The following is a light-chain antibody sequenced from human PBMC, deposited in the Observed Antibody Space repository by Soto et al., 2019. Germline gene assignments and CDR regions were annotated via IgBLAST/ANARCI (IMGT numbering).Light chain of an antibody. CDR3: QQYNDWPPIT. V-gene: IGKV3-15*01. J-gene: IGKJ5*01. Sequence: ILMTQSPATLSLSPGERATLSCRASQSVSRKLAWYQQTPGQAPRLLIYGASTRATGIPARFSGSGCGTEFFLTISSMQSDDFVVNYCQQYNDWPPITFGQGTRLENK. CDR1: QSVSRK. CDR2: GAS.